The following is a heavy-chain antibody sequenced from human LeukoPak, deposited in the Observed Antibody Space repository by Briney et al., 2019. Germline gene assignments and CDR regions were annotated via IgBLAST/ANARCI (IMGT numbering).Heavy chain of an antibody. Sequence: GGSLRLSCAASGFTVSSNYMSWVRQAPGKGLEWVSVIHSGGRIYYADSVKGRFTISRDNSKNTLYLQMNSLRAEDTAVYYCARGPYDIVEVPAAIAFDYWGQGTLVTVSS. J-gene: IGHJ4*02. CDR1: GFTVSSNY. V-gene: IGHV3-66*02. CDR3: ARGPYDIVEVPAAIAFDY. CDR2: IHSGGRI. D-gene: IGHD2-2*01.